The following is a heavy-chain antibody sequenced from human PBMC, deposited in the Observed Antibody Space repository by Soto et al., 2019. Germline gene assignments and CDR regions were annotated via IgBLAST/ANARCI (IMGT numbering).Heavy chain of an antibody. CDR1: GLTLNDYY. Sequence: QVQLVESGGGLVKPGGSLRLSCAASGLTLNDYYMNWLRQAPGKGLQWVSYISATGSITYYTDSVKGRFTVSRDNANNSLYLQMTSLRADATAVYYCARLARQDMGRASDIWGQGTMVTVSS. CDR2: ISATGSIT. D-gene: IGHD2-15*01. J-gene: IGHJ3*02. V-gene: IGHV3-11*01. CDR3: ARLARQDMGRASDI.